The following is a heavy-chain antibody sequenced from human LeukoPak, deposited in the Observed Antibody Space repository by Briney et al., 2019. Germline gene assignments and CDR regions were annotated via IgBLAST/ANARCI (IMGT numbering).Heavy chain of an antibody. V-gene: IGHV4-61*02. CDR3: GRDLNGVTDP. D-gene: IGHD3-16*02. CDR1: GGSISSGIYY. CDR2: IYSSGNT. Sequence: SQTLSLTCTVSGGSISSGIYYWSWIRQPAGKGLEWIGRIYSSGNTNYNPSLKSRVTISVDTSKNQFSLKLSSVTAADTAMYYCGRDLNGVTDPWGQRTLVTVSS. J-gene: IGHJ5*02.